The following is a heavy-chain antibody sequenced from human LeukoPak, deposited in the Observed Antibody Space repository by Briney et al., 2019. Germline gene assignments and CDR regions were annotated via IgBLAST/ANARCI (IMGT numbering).Heavy chain of an antibody. CDR2: ISGSGGST. Sequence: PGGSLRLSCAASGFTFSSYAMSWVRQAPGKGLEWVSAISGSGGSTYYADSVKGRFTISRDNSKNTLYLQMNSLRAEDTAVCYCARDYHSGSARADFDYWGQGTLVTVSS. CDR3: ARDYHSGSARADFDY. V-gene: IGHV3-23*01. D-gene: IGHD3-10*01. J-gene: IGHJ4*02. CDR1: GFTFSSYA.